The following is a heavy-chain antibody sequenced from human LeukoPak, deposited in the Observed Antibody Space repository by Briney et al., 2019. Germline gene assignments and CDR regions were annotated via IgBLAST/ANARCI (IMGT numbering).Heavy chain of an antibody. J-gene: IGHJ4*02. CDR3: ARGFRNFLEWLS. CDR2: IYYSGST. CDR1: GGSISSNSYY. V-gene: IGHV4-61*01. Sequence: PSETLSLTCAVSGGSISSNSYYWSWIRQPPGKGLEWIGYIYYSGSTNYNPSLKSRVTISVDTSKNQFSLKLSSVTAADTAVYYCARGFRNFLEWLSWGQGTLVTVSS. D-gene: IGHD3-3*01.